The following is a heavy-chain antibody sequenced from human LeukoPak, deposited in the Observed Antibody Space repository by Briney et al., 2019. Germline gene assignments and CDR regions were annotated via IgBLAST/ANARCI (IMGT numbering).Heavy chain of an antibody. D-gene: IGHD2-2*01. V-gene: IGHV4-34*01. CDR2: INHSGST. CDR1: GGSFSGYY. J-gene: IGHJ5*02. Sequence: SETLSLTCAVYGGSFSGYYWSWIRQPPGKGLEWIGEINHSGSTNYNPSLKSRVTISVDTSKNQFSLKLSSVTAADTAVYYCAGVPEGQLLPANWFDPWGQGTLVTVSS. CDR3: AGVPEGQLLPANWFDP.